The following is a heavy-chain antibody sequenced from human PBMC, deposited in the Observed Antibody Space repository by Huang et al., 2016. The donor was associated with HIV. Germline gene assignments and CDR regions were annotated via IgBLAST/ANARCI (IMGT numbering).Heavy chain of an antibody. Sequence: QVQLQESGPGLVKPSETLSLTCTVSGGSMSSYYWGWIRQPPGKGLEGIGYIYYSGSTNYNPSLKSRVTISVDTSKNQFSLRLSSVTAADTAVYYCASASIAARRWFDPWGQGSLVTVSS. V-gene: IGHV4-59*01. CDR3: ASASIAARRWFDP. CDR1: GGSMSSYY. CDR2: IYYSGST. D-gene: IGHD6-6*01. J-gene: IGHJ5*02.